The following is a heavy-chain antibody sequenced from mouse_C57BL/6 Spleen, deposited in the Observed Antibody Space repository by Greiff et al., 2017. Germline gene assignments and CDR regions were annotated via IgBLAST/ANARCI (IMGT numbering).Heavy chain of an antibody. Sequence: QVQLQQPGAELVRPGSSVKLSCKASGYTFTSYWMHWVKQRPIQGLEWIGNIDPSDSDTHYNQKFKDKATLTVDKSSSTAYMQLSSLTSEDSAVYYGARWGSSLYYFDYGGQGTTLTVSS. CDR1: GYTFTSYW. CDR3: ARWGSSLYYFDY. J-gene: IGHJ2*01. D-gene: IGHD1-1*01. CDR2: IDPSDSDT. V-gene: IGHV1-52*01.